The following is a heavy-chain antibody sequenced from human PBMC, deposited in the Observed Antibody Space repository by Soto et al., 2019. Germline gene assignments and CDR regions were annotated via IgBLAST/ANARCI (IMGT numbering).Heavy chain of an antibody. J-gene: IGHJ4*02. D-gene: IGHD3-3*01. CDR1: GFTFSSYS. CDR2: ISSSSSTI. V-gene: IGHV3-48*01. CDR3: GRYPRTRGFGVVTNYYFDY. Sequence: EVQLVESGGGLVQPGGSLRLSCAASGFTFSSYSMNWVRQAPGKGLEWVSYISSSSSTIYYADSVKGRFTISRDNAKNSLYLQRKSLRAEDTAVYYCGRYPRTRGFGVVTNYYFDYWGQGTLVTVSS.